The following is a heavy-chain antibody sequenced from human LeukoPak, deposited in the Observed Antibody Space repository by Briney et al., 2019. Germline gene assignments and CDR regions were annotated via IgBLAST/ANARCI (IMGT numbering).Heavy chain of an antibody. Sequence: ASVKVSCKTSGYTSYFMKYGVAWVRQAPGQGLELMGWINPDSGHANYAQKFQGRVTMTTHTSTTTAYMELSSLRSEDTAVYYCARVGDYGGNSFDYWGQGTLVTVSS. CDR2: INPDSGHA. D-gene: IGHD4-23*01. J-gene: IGHJ4*02. CDR1: GYTSYFMKYG. V-gene: IGHV1-18*01. CDR3: ARVGDYGGNSFDY.